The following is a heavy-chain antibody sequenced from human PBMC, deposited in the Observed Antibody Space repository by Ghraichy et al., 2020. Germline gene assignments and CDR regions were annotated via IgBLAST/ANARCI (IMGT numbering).Heavy chain of an antibody. CDR3: GKDRSWYSSSWCSDY. CDR2: ISGSGGST. D-gene: IGHD6-13*01. CDR1: GFTFSSYA. Sequence: GESLNISCAASGFTFSSYAMSWVRQAPGKGLEWVSVISGSGGSTYYADSVKGRFTISRDNSKNTLYLQMNSLRAEDTAVYYCGKDRSWYSSSWCSDYWGQGTLLTVSS. V-gene: IGHV3-23*01. J-gene: IGHJ4*02.